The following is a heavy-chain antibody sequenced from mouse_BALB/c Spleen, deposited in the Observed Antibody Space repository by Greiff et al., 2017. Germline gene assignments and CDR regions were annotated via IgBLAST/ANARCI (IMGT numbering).Heavy chain of an antibody. CDR2: ISYSGST. CDR3: ARYGGSRGYWYFDV. Sequence: EVQLVESGPSLVKPSQTLSLTCSVTGDSITSGYWNWIRKFPGNKLEYMGYISYSGSTYYNPSLKSRISITRDTSKNQYYLQLNSVTTEDTATYYCARYGGSRGYWYFDVWGAGTTVTVSS. V-gene: IGHV3-8*02. CDR1: GDSITSGY. J-gene: IGHJ1*01.